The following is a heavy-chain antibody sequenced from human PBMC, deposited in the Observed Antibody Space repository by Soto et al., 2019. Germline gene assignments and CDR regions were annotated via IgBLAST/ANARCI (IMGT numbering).Heavy chain of an antibody. CDR3: ARGSPYSSSWYRWYDP. V-gene: IGHV4-34*01. D-gene: IGHD6-13*01. CDR2: INHSGST. CDR1: GGYFSGYY. Sequence: SETLSLTCAVYGGYFSGYYWSCIRQPPGKGLEWIGEINHSGSTNYNPSLKSRVTISVDTSKNQFSLKLSSVTAADTAVYYCARGSPYSSSWYRWYDPWGQGTLVTVSS. J-gene: IGHJ5*02.